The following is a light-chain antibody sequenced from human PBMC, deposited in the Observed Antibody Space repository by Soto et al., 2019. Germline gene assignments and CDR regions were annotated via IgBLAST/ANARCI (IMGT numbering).Light chain of an antibody. J-gene: IGKJ2*01. V-gene: IGKV3-15*01. CDR1: QRVSSN. CDR3: QQYNNWPPYT. Sequence: EIVMTQSPATLSVSPGERATLSCRASQRVSSNLAGYQQNPGQAPRLLLYGASTRATGIPARFSGSGSGTEFTLTISSLQSEDFAVYYCQQYNNWPPYTFGQRTKLEIK. CDR2: GAS.